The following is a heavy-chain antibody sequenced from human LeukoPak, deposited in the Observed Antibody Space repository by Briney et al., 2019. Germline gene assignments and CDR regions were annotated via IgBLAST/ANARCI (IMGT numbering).Heavy chain of an antibody. D-gene: IGHD4-17*01. CDR2: ISGYNGNT. CDR1: GYTFTNYG. V-gene: IGHV1-18*01. CDR3: ARDHGDFVGVRLGFDS. Sequence: ASVKVSCKASGYTFTNYGISWVRQAPGQGLEWVGRISGYNGNTDYAQKVEDGVTVTADTSTAYLELRSLTSDDTDVYYCARDHGDFVGVRLGFDSWGQGTLVTVSS. J-gene: IGHJ4*02.